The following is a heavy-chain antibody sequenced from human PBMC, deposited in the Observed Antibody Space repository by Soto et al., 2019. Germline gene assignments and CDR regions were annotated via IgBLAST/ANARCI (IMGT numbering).Heavy chain of an antibody. V-gene: IGHV3-33*01. CDR2: IRYDGSNK. Sequence: QVQLVESGGSVVQPGRSLRLSCAASGFTFSSYGMHWVRQAPSKGLEWVAIIRYDGSNKYYADSVKGRFTISRDNSKNTLYLQMNSLRADDTAVYYCSRGEYYYDSSLFGDAFDIWGQGTMVTVSS. CDR3: SRGEYYYDSSLFGDAFDI. J-gene: IGHJ3*02. CDR1: GFTFSSYG. D-gene: IGHD3-22*01.